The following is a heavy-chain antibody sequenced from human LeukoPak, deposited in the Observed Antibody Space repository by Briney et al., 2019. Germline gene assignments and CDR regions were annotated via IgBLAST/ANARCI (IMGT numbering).Heavy chain of an antibody. D-gene: IGHD6-13*01. CDR1: GFTLSSYS. V-gene: IGHV3-21*01. CDR3: AREGPSSWESDLDY. J-gene: IGHJ4*02. Sequence: GGSLRLSCAASGFTLSSYSMNWVRQAPGKGLEWVSSISSSSSYIYYADSVKGRFTISRDNAKNSLYLQMNSLRAEDTAVYYCAREGPSSWESDLDYWGQGTLVTVSS. CDR2: ISSSSSYI.